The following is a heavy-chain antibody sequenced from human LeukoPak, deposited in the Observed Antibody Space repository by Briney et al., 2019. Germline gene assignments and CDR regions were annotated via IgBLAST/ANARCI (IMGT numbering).Heavy chain of an antibody. CDR3: ARGGNYWPQWWFDP. J-gene: IGHJ5*02. CDR2: IYRSGST. CDR1: GGSISSGSYY. V-gene: IGHV4-61*09. Sequence: SGTLSLTCTVSGGSISSGSYYWSWIRQPAGKRLEWIGHIYRSGSTNYNPSLKSRVTISVDTSKNQFSLKLSSVTAADTVVYYCARGGNYWPQWWFDPWGRGTLVSVSS. D-gene: IGHD1-26*01.